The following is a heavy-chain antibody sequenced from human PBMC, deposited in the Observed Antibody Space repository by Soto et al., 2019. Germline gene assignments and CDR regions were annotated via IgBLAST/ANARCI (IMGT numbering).Heavy chain of an antibody. D-gene: IGHD1-20*01. V-gene: IGHV3-53*01. CDR1: GFTVSSNY. Sequence: GGSLRLSCAASGFTVSSNYMSWVRQAPGKGLEWVSVIYSGGSTYYADSVKGRFTISRDNSKNTLYLQMNSLRAEDTAVYYCARGLTGTHAGDNYGMDVWGQGTTVTVSS. CDR2: IYSGGST. J-gene: IGHJ6*02. CDR3: ARGLTGTHAGDNYGMDV.